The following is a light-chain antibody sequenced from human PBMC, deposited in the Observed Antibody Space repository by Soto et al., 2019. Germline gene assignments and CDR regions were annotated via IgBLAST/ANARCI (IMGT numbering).Light chain of an antibody. V-gene: IGLV2-11*01. CDR1: SSDVGGYNY. Sequence: QSVLTQPRSVSGSPGQSVTISCTGTSSDVGGYNYVSWYQQHPGKAPKLMIYDVSKRPSGVPDRFSGSKSGTSGSLAISGLQPEDEADYFCAAWDDRLTGVVFGGGTKLTVL. J-gene: IGLJ2*01. CDR2: DVS. CDR3: AAWDDRLTGVV.